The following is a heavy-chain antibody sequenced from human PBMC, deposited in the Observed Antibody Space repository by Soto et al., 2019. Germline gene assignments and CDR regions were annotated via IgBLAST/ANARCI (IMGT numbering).Heavy chain of an antibody. CDR1: GGSFSGYY. Sequence: PSGTLSLTCAVYGGSFSGYYWSWIRQPPGKGLEWIGEINHSGITNYNPSLKGRVTISVDTSKNQFSLKLSSVTAADTAVYFCARSRIATTSPLAYWGQGTLVTVSS. J-gene: IGHJ4*02. V-gene: IGHV4-34*01. CDR2: INHSGIT. CDR3: ARSRIATTSPLAY. D-gene: IGHD1-26*01.